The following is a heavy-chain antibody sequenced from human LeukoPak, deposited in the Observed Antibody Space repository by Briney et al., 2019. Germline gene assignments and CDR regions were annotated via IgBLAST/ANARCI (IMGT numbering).Heavy chain of an antibody. CDR1: GYTFTGYY. D-gene: IGHD5/OR15-5a*01. CDR3: ARLSTSTHHFP. Sequence: ASVEVSCKASGYTFTGYYLHWVRQAPGQGLEWMGRINPNSGDTYYTQDFQGRITMTRDTSLSTAYLELSTLRSNDTAVYYCARLSTSTHHFPWGQGTLVTVSS. V-gene: IGHV1-2*06. J-gene: IGHJ5*02. CDR2: INPNSGDT.